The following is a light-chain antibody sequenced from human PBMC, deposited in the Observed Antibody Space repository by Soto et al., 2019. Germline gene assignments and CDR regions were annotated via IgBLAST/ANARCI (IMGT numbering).Light chain of an antibody. CDR3: QQYNDNWT. V-gene: IGKV1-5*03. J-gene: IGKJ1*01. CDR2: KAS. Sequence: DIQMTQSPSTLSASVGDRVTITCRASQSISSWLAWYQQKPGTAPNLLIYKASTLQSGVPSWFSGSGSGTEFTPTSSSLQTDYSATYYCQQYNDNWTFGQGTKVEIK. CDR1: QSISSW.